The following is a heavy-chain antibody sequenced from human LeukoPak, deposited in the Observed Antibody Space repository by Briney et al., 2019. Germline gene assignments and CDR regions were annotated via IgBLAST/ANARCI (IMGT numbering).Heavy chain of an antibody. CDR3: ASDRTRYGSGSSPDY. CDR1: GGTFSSYA. J-gene: IGHJ4*02. CDR2: IIPIFGTA. D-gene: IGHD3-10*01. V-gene: IGHV1-69*05. Sequence: ASVKASCKASGGTFSSYAISWVRQAPGQGLEWMGRIIPIFGTANYAQKFQGRVTITTDESTSTAYMELSSLRSEDTAVYYCASDRTRYGSGSSPDYWGQGTLVTVSS.